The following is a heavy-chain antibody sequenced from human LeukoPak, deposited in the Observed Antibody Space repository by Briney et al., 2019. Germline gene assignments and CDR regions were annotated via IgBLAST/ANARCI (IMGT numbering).Heavy chain of an antibody. D-gene: IGHD6-19*01. CDR3: ARVAQKLERIAVAGTSEWRANWYFDL. Sequence: GSLRLSCVASGFTFSSYWMNWVRQPPGKGLEWVGEIYHSGSTNYNPSLKSRVTISVDKSKNQFSLNLRSVTAADTAVYYCARVAQKLERIAVAGTSEWRANWYFDLWGRGTLVTVSS. J-gene: IGHJ2*01. CDR2: IYHSGST. CDR1: GFTFSSYW. V-gene: IGHV4-4*02.